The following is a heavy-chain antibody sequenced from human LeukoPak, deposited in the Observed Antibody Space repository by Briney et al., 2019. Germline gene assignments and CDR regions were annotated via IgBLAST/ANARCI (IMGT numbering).Heavy chain of an antibody. CDR1: GYTFTSYY. J-gene: IGHJ4*02. Sequence: ASVTVSCMASGYTFTSYYMHWVRQAPGQGLEWMGIINPSGGSTSYAQTFQGSVTMTTDTSTSTVYMELSSLRSEDTAVYYCARAGGSSSLRTHFDYWGEGTLVTVSS. V-gene: IGHV1-46*03. CDR2: INPSGGST. D-gene: IGHD6-13*01. CDR3: ARAGGSSSLRTHFDY.